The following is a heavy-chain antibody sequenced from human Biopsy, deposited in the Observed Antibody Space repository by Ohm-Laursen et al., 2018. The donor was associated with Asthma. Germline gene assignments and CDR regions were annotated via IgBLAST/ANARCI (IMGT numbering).Heavy chain of an antibody. CDR1: GYPSIGYH. J-gene: IGHJ5*02. Sequence: ASVKASCKASGYPSIGYHIHWMRQAPGQGLEWMGRINPNSGATNYAQKFQGRVTMTRDTSISTAYMEVSRLRSDDTAGYYCARGQKSAGDRWFDPWGQGTLVTVSS. CDR3: ARGQKSAGDRWFDP. V-gene: IGHV1-2*06. CDR2: INPNSGAT. D-gene: IGHD6-13*01.